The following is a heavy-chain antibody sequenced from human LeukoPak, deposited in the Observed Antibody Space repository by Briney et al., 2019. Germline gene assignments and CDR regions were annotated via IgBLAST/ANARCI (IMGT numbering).Heavy chain of an antibody. D-gene: IGHD1-14*01. CDR1: GFDFSGYG. V-gene: IGHV3-30*18. Sequence: GGSLRLSCAASGFDFSGYGMHWVRQAPGKGLEWVAVTSYDGTAKFYAHSVEGRFTVSRDNSKNTLYLQMNTLRAEDTAVYYWAKAGRNHHNWLDPWGQGTLVTVSS. CDR2: TSYDGTAK. J-gene: IGHJ5*02. CDR3: AKAGRNHHNWLDP.